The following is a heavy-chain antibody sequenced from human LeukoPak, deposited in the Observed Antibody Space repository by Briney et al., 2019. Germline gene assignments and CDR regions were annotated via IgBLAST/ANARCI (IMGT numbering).Heavy chain of an antibody. V-gene: IGHV4-4*07. CDR2: IYTNGNT. CDR3: ATEGLGSGRWFDY. D-gene: IGHD6-25*01. CDR1: GGSISSYS. J-gene: IGHJ4*02. Sequence: PSGTLSLTCAISGGSISSYSWSWIRQPAGKGLEWIGRIYTNGNTDYNPSLRGQVTMSVDTSNKQFSLKVNSVTAADTAVYYCATEGLGSGRWFDYWGQGTLVTVSS.